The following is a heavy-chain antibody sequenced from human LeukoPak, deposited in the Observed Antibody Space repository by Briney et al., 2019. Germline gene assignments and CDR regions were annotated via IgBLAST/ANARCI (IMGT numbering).Heavy chain of an antibody. J-gene: IGHJ4*02. V-gene: IGHV4-30-2*01. Sequence: SETLSLTCTVSGDSISSGGYYWSWIRQPPGKGLEWIGYIYHSGSTYYNPSLKSRVTISVDRSKNQFSLKLSSVTAADTAVYYCARGIVGANTLGVWGQGTLVTVSS. CDR1: GDSISSGGYY. CDR3: ARGIVGANTLGV. D-gene: IGHD1-26*01. CDR2: IYHSGST.